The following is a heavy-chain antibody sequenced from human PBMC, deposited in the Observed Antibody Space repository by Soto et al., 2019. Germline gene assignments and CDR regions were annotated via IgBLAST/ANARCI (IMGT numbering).Heavy chain of an antibody. J-gene: IGHJ4*02. D-gene: IGHD3-16*01. Sequence: SETLSLTCTVSGGSISSSSYYWGWIRQPPGKGLEWIGSIYYSGSTYYNPSLKSRVTISVDTSKNQFSLKLSSVTAADTAVYYCARQFSLHLGEFPEFDYWGQGTLVTVSS. CDR1: GGSISSSSYY. CDR3: ARQFSLHLGEFPEFDY. V-gene: IGHV4-39*01. CDR2: IYYSGST.